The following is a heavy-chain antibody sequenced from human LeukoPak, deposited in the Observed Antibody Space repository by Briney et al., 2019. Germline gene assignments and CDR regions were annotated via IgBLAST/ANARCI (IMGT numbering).Heavy chain of an antibody. CDR2: IYYSGST. V-gene: IGHV4-39*01. CDR1: GGSISSYY. D-gene: IGHD4-11*01. Sequence: SETLSLTCTVSGGSISSYYWGWIRQPPGKGLEWIGSIYYSGSTYYNPSLKSRVTISVDTSKNQFSLKLSSVTAADTAVYYCARPSTTYSRGIDTVTTEAFDIWGQGTMVTVSS. CDR3: ARPSTTYSRGIDTVTTEAFDI. J-gene: IGHJ3*02.